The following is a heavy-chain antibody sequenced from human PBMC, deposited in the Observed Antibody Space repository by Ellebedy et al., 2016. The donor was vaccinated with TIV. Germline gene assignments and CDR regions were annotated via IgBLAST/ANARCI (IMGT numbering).Heavy chain of an antibody. J-gene: IGHJ3*01. V-gene: IGHV3-30-3*01. CDR2: ISYDGSEK. D-gene: IGHD4-23*01. CDR3: ARDPVGVGPAFDV. Sequence: GESLKISCTVSGFTFSSYAIHWVRLAPGKGLEWVTLISYDGSEKYNADSVKGRFTISRDNSKDTLYLQMNSLRAEDTAIYYCARDPVGVGPAFDVWGQGTMVTVSS. CDR1: GFTFSSYA.